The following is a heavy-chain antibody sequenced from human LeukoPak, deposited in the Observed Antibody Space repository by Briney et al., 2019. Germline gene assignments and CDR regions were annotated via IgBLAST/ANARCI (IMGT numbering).Heavy chain of an antibody. Sequence: ASVKVSCKASGYTFTGYYMHWLRQAPGQGLGWMGWINPNSGGTNYAQKFQGRVTMTRDTSISTAYMELSRLRSDDMAVYYCARDRGGGYYGMDVWGQGTTVTVSS. CDR3: ARDRGGGYYGMDV. CDR1: GYTFTGYY. J-gene: IGHJ6*02. D-gene: IGHD2-15*01. CDR2: INPNSGGT. V-gene: IGHV1-2*02.